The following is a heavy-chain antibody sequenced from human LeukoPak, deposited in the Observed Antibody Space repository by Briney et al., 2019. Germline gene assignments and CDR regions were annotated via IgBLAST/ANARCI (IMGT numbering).Heavy chain of an antibody. CDR2: ISAYNGNT. CDR1: GYTFTSYG. D-gene: IGHD3-22*01. V-gene: IGHV1-18*01. Sequence: GASVKVSCKASGYTFTSYGISWVRQAPGQGLEWMGWISAYNGNTNYAQKLQGRVTMTTDTSTSTAYMELRSLRSDDTAVYYCARDGALYYYDSSGYYYWGQGTLVTVSS. CDR3: ARDGALYYYDSSGYYY. J-gene: IGHJ4*02.